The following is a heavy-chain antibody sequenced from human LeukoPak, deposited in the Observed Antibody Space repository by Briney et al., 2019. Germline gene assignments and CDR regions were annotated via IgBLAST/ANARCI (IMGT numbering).Heavy chain of an antibody. CDR2: MNPDTGST. CDR3: ARRGLVAGIYDLVYGFDI. V-gene: IGHV1-8*03. Sequence: ASAKVSCKADGYSFTSFHINWVRQAPGQGPERMGWMNPDTGSTGFAQKFQGRLTISQSSSIDTVYMELNSLTSEDTAVYYCARRGLVAGIYDLVYGFDIWGQGTMVTVSS. J-gene: IGHJ3*02. D-gene: IGHD3/OR15-3a*01. CDR1: GYSFTSFH.